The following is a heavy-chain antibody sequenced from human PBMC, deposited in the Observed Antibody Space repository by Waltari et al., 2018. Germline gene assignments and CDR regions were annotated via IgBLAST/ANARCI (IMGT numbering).Heavy chain of an antibody. V-gene: IGHV3-7*01. J-gene: IGHJ4*02. D-gene: IGHD3-9*01. Sequence: EVQLVESGGGLVQPGGSLRLSCAASGFTFSSYWMSWVRQAPGKGLEWVANIKQDGSEKYYVDSVKGRFTISRDNAKNSLYLQMNSLRAEDTAVYYCARTSVDYDILTGYYGYWGQGTLVTVSS. CDR1: GFTFSSYW. CDR2: IKQDGSEK. CDR3: ARTSVDYDILTGYYGY.